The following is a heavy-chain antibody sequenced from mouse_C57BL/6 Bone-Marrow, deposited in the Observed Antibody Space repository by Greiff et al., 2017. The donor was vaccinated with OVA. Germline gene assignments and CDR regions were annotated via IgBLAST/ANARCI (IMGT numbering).Heavy chain of an antibody. V-gene: IGHV1-18*01. Sequence: VQLQQSGPELVKPGASVKIPCKASGYTFTDYNMDWVKQSHGNSLEWIGDINPNNGGTIYNQKFKGKATLTVDKSSSTAYMELRSLTSEDTAVYYCARWDYYGSSPWYFDVWGTGTTVTVSS. D-gene: IGHD1-1*01. CDR2: INPNNGGT. J-gene: IGHJ1*03. CDR1: GYTFTDYN. CDR3: ARWDYYGSSPWYFDV.